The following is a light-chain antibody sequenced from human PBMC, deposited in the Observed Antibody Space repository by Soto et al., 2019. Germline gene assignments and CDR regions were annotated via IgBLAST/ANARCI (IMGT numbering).Light chain of an antibody. CDR2: EVN. CDR1: SSDIGRYNR. Sequence: QSVLTQPPSVSGSPGQSVTISCTGTSSDIGRYNRVSWYQQPPGAAPKPIIYEVNNRPSGVPDRFSGSKSGNTASLTITGLQAEDESDYFCSSYTTSSTLVFGGGTKLTVL. J-gene: IGLJ2*01. V-gene: IGLV2-18*02. CDR3: SSYTTSSTLV.